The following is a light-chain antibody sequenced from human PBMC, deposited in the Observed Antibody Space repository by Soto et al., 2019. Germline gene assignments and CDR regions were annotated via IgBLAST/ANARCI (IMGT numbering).Light chain of an antibody. CDR3: QQYNNWTPLT. J-gene: IGKJ4*01. Sequence: EIVMTQSPATLSVSPGERATLSCRASQSVDSHLAWYQQKPGQAPRLLIYDASTRATGIPARFSGSGSGTEFTLTISSLQSEDFAVYYCQQYNNWTPLTFGGGTKVEIK. CDR2: DAS. CDR1: QSVDSH. V-gene: IGKV3-15*01.